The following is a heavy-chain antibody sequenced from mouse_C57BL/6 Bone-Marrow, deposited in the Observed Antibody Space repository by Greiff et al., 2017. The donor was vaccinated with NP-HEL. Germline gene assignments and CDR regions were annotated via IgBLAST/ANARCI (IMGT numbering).Heavy chain of an antibody. J-gene: IGHJ4*01. CDR1: GYAFSSSW. CDR3: ARYYGSSDYYAMDY. V-gene: IGHV1-82*01. D-gene: IGHD1-1*01. CDR2: IYPGDGDT. Sequence: QVQLKQSGPELVKPGASVKISCKASGYAFSSSWMNWVKQRPGKGLEWIGRIYPGDGDTNYNGKFKGKATLTADKSSSTAYMQLSSLTSEDSAVYFCARYYGSSDYYAMDYWGQGTSVTVSS.